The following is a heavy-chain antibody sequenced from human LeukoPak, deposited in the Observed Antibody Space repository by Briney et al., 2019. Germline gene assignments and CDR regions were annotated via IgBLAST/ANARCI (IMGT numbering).Heavy chain of an antibody. Sequence: GGSLRLYCAASGFTFSSYSMNWVRQAPGKGLEWVSSISSSSSYIYYADSVKGRFTISRDNAKNSLYLQMNSLRAEDTAVYYCARDRPPLRDYDFWSGYYNEFDYWGQGTLVTVSS. J-gene: IGHJ4*02. CDR1: GFTFSSYS. D-gene: IGHD3-3*01. CDR2: ISSSSSYI. CDR3: ARDRPPLRDYDFWSGYYNEFDY. V-gene: IGHV3-21*01.